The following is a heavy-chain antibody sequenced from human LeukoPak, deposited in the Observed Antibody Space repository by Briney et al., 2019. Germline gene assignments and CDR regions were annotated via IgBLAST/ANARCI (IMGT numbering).Heavy chain of an antibody. CDR1: GFTFSDYW. V-gene: IGHV3-7*03. Sequence: GGSLRLSCAASGFTFSDYWLQWVRQAPGKGLEWVANIKQDGSEKYYVHSVKGRFTISRDNAKNSLYLEMNNLRAEDTAVYYCARRYFDYWGQGTLVTVSS. CDR3: ARRYFDY. CDR2: IKQDGSEK. J-gene: IGHJ4*02.